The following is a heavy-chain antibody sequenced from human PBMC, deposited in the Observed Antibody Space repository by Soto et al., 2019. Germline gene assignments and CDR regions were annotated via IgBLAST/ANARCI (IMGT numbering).Heavy chain of an antibody. J-gene: IGHJ6*02. V-gene: IGHV5-51*01. CDR3: AASIFYYGMDV. CDR1: GYTFTNYW. Sequence: GESLKISCKGSGYTFTNYWIGWVRQMPGKGLEWMGIIYPGDSDTKYNPSFQGLVTISADKSITTTYLQWSSLKASDTAIYYCAASIFYYGMDVWGQGTTVTVSS. CDR2: IYPGDSDT.